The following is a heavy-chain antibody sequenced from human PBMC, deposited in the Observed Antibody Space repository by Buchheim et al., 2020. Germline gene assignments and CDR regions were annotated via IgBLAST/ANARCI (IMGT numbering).Heavy chain of an antibody. J-gene: IGHJ6*02. CDR2: IKQDGSEK. CDR3: ARDYYDFWSGYTYYGMDV. Sequence: EVQLVESGGGLVQPGGSLRLSCAASGFTFSSYWMSWVRQAPGKGLEWVANIKQDGSEKYYVDSVKGRFTISRDNAKNSLYLKMNSLRAEDTAVYYCARDYYDFWSGYTYYGMDVWGQGTT. V-gene: IGHV3-7*01. CDR1: GFTFSSYW. D-gene: IGHD3-3*01.